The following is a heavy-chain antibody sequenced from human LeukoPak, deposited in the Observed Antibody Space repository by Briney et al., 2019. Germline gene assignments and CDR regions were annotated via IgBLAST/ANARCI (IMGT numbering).Heavy chain of an antibody. V-gene: IGHV4-34*01. Sequence: SETLSLTCVVHGETFSGYYWSWIRQPPGKGLEWIGEINHSGSTNYNPSLQSRVTMSVDTSKNQFSLKLSSVTAADTAVYYCAGGRFRIAARPMYNWFVPWGQGTLVTVSS. CDR2: INHSGST. CDR1: GETFSGYY. J-gene: IGHJ5*02. D-gene: IGHD6-6*01. CDR3: AGGRFRIAARPMYNWFVP.